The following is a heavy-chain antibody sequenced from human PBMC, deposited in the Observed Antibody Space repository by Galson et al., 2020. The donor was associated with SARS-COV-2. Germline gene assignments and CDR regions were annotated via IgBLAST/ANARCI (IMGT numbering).Heavy chain of an antibody. D-gene: IGHD3-16*01. CDR1: GFTFSAFA. J-gene: IGHJ4*02. CDR3: VRDAGGLGELPTFVS. V-gene: IGHV3-30*15. CDR2: ISYDGHYI. Sequence: GESLKISCAASGFTFSAFALHWVRQAPGKGLEWVALISYDGHYIQYADSVKGRFTISRDNSERTVYLEMSSLRDEDTAVFYCVRDAGGLGELPTFVSWGQGTVVTVSS.